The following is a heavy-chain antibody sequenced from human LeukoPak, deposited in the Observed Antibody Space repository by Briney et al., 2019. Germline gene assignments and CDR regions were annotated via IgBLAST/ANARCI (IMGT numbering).Heavy chain of an antibody. CDR3: ARWGTVTSEDY. CDR1: GFTFSSYS. J-gene: IGHJ4*02. V-gene: IGHV3-21*01. D-gene: IGHD4-11*01. CDR2: ISSSSSYI. Sequence: GGSLRLSCAASGFTFSSYSMNWVRQAPGKGLEWVSSISSSSSYIYYADSVKGRFTISRDNAKNSLYLQMNSLRAEDMAVYYCARWGTVTSEDYWGQGTLVTVSS.